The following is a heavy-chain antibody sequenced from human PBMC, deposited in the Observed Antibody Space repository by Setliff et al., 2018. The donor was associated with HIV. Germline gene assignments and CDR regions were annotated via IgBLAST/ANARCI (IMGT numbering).Heavy chain of an antibody. D-gene: IGHD1-26*01. J-gene: IGHJ3*02. V-gene: IGHV4-61*09. CDR3: AKTSVGATGLYAFDI. Sequence: SETLSLTCTVSGGSIGSGSHYWSWIRQPAGKGLEWIGHIYTTGSTNYNPSLKSRVTISADTSNNQFSLRLTSMTAADTSVYYCAKTSVGATGLYAFDIWGQGTMVTV. CDR2: IYTTGST. CDR1: GGSIGSGSHY.